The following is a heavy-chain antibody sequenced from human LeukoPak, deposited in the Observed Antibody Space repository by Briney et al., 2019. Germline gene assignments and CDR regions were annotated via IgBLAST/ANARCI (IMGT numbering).Heavy chain of an antibody. CDR2: INPHSGDT. CDR1: GYTFTGYY. J-gene: IGHJ3*02. V-gene: IGHV1-2*02. Sequence: ASVKVSCKASGYTFTGYYVHWVRQAPGQGLEWMGWINPHSGDTSYAQNSQGRVTMTRDTSISTVYMELSRLRSDDTAVYYCAREEGGFDAFDIWGQGTMVTVSS. CDR3: AREEGGFDAFDI. D-gene: IGHD3-16*01.